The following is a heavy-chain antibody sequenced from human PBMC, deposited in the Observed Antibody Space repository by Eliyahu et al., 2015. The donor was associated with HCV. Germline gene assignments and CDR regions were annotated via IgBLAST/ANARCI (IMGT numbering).Heavy chain of an antibody. Sequence: QVQLVQSGAEVKKPGASVKVSCKASGYXFTRYDINWVRQAPGQGLEWMGWMSPNNGNTGYAQKXQGRVTMTRDTSITTAYMELSSLRSEDTAVYYCARGTTVLPYFDWLLSRGSYFDYWGQGSLVSVSS. CDR3: ARGTTVLPYFDWLLSRGSYFDY. D-gene: IGHD3-9*01. CDR1: GYXFTRYD. J-gene: IGHJ4*02. V-gene: IGHV1-8*01. CDR2: MSPNNGNT.